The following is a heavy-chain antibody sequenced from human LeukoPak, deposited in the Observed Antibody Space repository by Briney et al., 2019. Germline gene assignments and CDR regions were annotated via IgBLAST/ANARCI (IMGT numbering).Heavy chain of an antibody. CDR3: AELGIYKIWGV. CDR1: GFTFSSYE. J-gene: IGHJ6*04. CDR2: ISSSGSTI. D-gene: IGHD3-10*01. V-gene: IGHV3-48*03. Sequence: GGSLRLSCAASGFTFSSYEMKGVREARGRGLEGVSYISSSGSTIHYADSVNGSITNSRDNAKNSLYLQMDSLRAEDTAVYYCAELGIYKIWGVWGKGTTVTISS.